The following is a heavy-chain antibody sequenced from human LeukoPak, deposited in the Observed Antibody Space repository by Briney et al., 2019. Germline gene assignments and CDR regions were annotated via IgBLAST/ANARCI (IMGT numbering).Heavy chain of an antibody. J-gene: IGHJ3*01. CDR3: ADPDWA. Sequence: GGSLRLSCAASGFTFSSYAMSWVRQAPGKGLEWVSVISYDGSNIYYAGSVKGRFTISRDNAEKSLFLQMNSLRDEDTAIYYCADPDWAWGQGTMVTVSS. V-gene: IGHV3-30-3*01. CDR2: ISYDGSNI. CDR1: GFTFSSYA. D-gene: IGHD3/OR15-3a*01.